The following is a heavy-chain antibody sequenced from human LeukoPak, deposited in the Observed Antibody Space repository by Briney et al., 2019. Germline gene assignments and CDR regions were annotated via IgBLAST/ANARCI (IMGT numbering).Heavy chain of an antibody. CDR1: GFTFSSYS. CDR3: AREQVVVVTVLYYYYYGMDV. J-gene: IGHJ6*02. CDR2: ISSSSSTI. D-gene: IGHD2-21*02. V-gene: IGHV3-48*02. Sequence: GGSLRLSCAASGFTFSSYSMNWVRQAPGKGLEWVSYISSSSSTIYYADSVKGRFTISRDNAKNSLYLQMNSLRDEDTAVYYCAREQVVVVTVLYYYYYGMDVWGQGTTVTVSS.